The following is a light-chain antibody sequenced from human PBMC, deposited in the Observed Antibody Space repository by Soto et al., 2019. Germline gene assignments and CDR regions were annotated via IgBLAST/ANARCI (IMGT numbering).Light chain of an antibody. CDR2: DNT. J-gene: IGLJ3*02. Sequence: QSVLTQPPSVSGAPGQRVTISCTGTSSNIGPGYDVHWYQQLPGTAPKLLIYDNTNRPSGVPGRFSGSKSGTSASLAITGLQIEDEADYYCQSYDSSLRVVVFGGGTKVTVL. CDR3: QSYDSSLRVVV. CDR1: SSNIGPGYD. V-gene: IGLV1-40*01.